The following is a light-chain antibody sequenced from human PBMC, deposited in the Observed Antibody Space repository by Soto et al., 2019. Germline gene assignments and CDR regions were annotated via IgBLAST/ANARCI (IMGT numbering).Light chain of an antibody. CDR1: RSDVGGYNY. V-gene: IGLV2-14*01. CDR2: DVS. CDR3: GSYSSSSTSVV. J-gene: IGLJ2*01. Sequence: QSALTQPASVSGSRGQSITISCTGTRSDVGGYNYVSWYQQYLGKAPKLLIYDVSNRPSGVSNRFSGSKSGNTASLTISGLQAEDEAAYYCGSYSSSSTSVVFGGGTKLTVL.